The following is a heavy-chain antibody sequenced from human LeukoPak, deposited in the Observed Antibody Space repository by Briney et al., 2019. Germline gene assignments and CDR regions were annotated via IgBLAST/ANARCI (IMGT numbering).Heavy chain of an antibody. Sequence: GGSLRLSCAASGFTFSSYAMSWVRQAPGKGLEWVSAISGSGGSTYYADSVKGRFTISKDNPKNTVYLQMSSLRVDDTAVYYCAKAASSSWPSYYYGMDVWGQGTTVTVSS. CDR3: AKAASSSWPSYYYGMDV. V-gene: IGHV3-23*01. D-gene: IGHD6-13*01. J-gene: IGHJ6*02. CDR2: ISGSGGST. CDR1: GFTFSSYA.